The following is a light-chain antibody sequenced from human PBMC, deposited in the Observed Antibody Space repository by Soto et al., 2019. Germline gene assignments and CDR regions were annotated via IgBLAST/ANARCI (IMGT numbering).Light chain of an antibody. CDR2: GTS. CDR3: QQSSITPPYT. Sequence: DVQLTQSPSSLSASIGDRVTITCRASQAIGGSLHWYQQRPGTAPKLLIYGTSTLQSGVPSRFSGGESRTDFTLTINSLQPEDIGTYYCQQSSITPPYTFGQGTTLEI. V-gene: IGKV1-39*01. CDR1: QAIGGS. J-gene: IGKJ2*01.